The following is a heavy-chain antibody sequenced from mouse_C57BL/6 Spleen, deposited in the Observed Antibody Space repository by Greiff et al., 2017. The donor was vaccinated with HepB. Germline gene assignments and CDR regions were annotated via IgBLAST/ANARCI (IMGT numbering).Heavy chain of an antibody. D-gene: IGHD2-1*01. Sequence: EVKLEESGGGLVKPGGSLKLSCAASGFTFSDYGMHWVRQAPEKGLEWVAYISSGSSTIYYADTVKGRFTISRDNAKNTLFLQMTSLRSEDTAMYYCARALVYSGFAYWGQGTLVTVSA. J-gene: IGHJ3*01. CDR2: ISSGSSTI. V-gene: IGHV5-17*01. CDR1: GFTFSDYG. CDR3: ARALVYSGFAY.